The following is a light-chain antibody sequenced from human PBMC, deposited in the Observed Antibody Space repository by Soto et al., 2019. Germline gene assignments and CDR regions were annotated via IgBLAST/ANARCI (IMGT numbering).Light chain of an antibody. Sequence: QSVLTQPPSASGYPGQSVTISCTGTSTDVGGYNYISWYQHHPGKGPKLIIYEVSERPSGVPDRFSGSKSGNTASLTVSGLQAEDEADYYCSSYAGSNNRGVFGSGTKVTVL. J-gene: IGLJ1*01. CDR1: STDVGGYNY. CDR2: EVS. CDR3: SSYAGSNNRGV. V-gene: IGLV2-8*01.